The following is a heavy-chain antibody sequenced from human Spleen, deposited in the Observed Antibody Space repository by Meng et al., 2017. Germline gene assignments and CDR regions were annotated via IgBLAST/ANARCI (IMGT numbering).Heavy chain of an antibody. D-gene: IGHD1-26*01. V-gene: IGHV3-74*02. CDR1: GFTFGHYW. CDR3: ARVATGSYPDY. J-gene: IGHJ4*02. Sequence: EVRLLESGGGLVQPGWSLRLSCAASGFTFGHYWMHWVRQAPGKGLVWVSHIDSDGFTTSYADSVKGRFTISRDNTRSKVFLQMNSLRAEDTAVYYCARVATGSYPDYWGQGTLVTVSS. CDR2: IDSDGFTT.